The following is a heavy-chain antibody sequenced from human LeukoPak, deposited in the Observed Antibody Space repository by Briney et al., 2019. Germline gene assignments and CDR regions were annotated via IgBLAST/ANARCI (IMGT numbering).Heavy chain of an antibody. CDR2: ISGSGGST. J-gene: IGHJ4*02. CDR1: GFTFSSYA. V-gene: IGHV3-23*01. CDR3: AKDLGDSSGYNPFDY. Sequence: GGSLRLSCAASGFTFSSYAMSWVRQAPGKGLEWVSAISGSGGSTYYADSVKGRFTISRDNSKNTLYLQMNSLRAEDTAIYYCAKDLGDSSGYNPFDYWGQGTLVTVSS. D-gene: IGHD3-22*01.